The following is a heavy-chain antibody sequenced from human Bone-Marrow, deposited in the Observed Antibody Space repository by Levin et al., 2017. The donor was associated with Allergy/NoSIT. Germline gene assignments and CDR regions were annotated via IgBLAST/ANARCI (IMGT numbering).Heavy chain of an antibody. D-gene: IGHD2/OR15-2a*01. J-gene: IGHJ4*02. CDR1: GFTFSSYD. CDR2: IGTAGDT. CDR3: ARAAFGGFYDY. V-gene: IGHV3-13*01. Sequence: GGSLRLSCAASGFTFSSYDMHWVRQATGKGLEWVSAIGTAGDTYYPGSVKGRFTISRENAKNSLYLQMNSLRAGDTAVYYCARAAFGGFYDYWGQGTLVTVSS.